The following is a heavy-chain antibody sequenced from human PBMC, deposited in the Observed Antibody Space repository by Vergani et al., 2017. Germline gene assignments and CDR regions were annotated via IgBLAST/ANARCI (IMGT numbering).Heavy chain of an antibody. CDR1: GYTFTSYA. CDR3: ARVPCSGGSCYSQNWFDP. V-gene: IGHV1-18*01. Sequence: QVQLVQSGAEVKKPGASVKVSCKASGYTFTSYAISWVRQAPGQGLEWMGRIIPIFGTANYAQKFQGRVTMTTDTSTSTAYMELRSLRSDDTAGYYCARVPCSGGSCYSQNWFDPWGQGTLVTVSS. J-gene: IGHJ5*02. D-gene: IGHD2-15*01. CDR2: IIPIFGTA.